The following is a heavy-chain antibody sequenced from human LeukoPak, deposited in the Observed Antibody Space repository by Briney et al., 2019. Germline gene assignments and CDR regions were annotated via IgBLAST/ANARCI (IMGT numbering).Heavy chain of an antibody. D-gene: IGHD4-17*01. Sequence: GGSLRLSCAASGVTFSSYGMSWGRQAPGKGLEWVSAISGSGGSTYYADSVKRRFTIPRDNSKNTLYLQMNRLRAEDTAVYYCAREGGDYGDLDYRGQGTLVTVSS. CDR1: GVTFSSYG. CDR3: AREGGDYGDLDY. J-gene: IGHJ4*02. V-gene: IGHV3-23*01. CDR2: ISGSGGST.